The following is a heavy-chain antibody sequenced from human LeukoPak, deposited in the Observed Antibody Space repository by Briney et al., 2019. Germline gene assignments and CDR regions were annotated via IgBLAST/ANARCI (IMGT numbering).Heavy chain of an antibody. CDR3: ARAYTGSFSGTLEY. J-gene: IGHJ4*02. CDR1: GFTFSDYY. V-gene: IGHV3-11*04. Sequence: GGSLRLSCAASGFTFSDYYMTWLRQAPGKGLEWVSYISPSGITTYYTDSVKGRFTISRDNAKNSLSLQINSLRVVDTAVYYCARAYTGSFSGTLEYWGRGTLVTVSS. CDR2: ISPSGITT. D-gene: IGHD1-26*01.